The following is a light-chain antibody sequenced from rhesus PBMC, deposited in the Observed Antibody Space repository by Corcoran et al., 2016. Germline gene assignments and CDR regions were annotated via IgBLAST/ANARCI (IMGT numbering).Light chain of an antibody. J-gene: IGKJ1*01. V-gene: IGKV3-24*04. CDR1: QSVGTY. CDR3: QQSSNLWT. Sequence: ETVVTQSPATLSLSPGERATLSCRASQSVGTYLAWYQQKPGQAPRLLIYDASSRATGIPDRFSGSGSGTDVSLTISRLEPEDVGVYYCQQSSNLWTFGQGTKVEIK. CDR2: DAS.